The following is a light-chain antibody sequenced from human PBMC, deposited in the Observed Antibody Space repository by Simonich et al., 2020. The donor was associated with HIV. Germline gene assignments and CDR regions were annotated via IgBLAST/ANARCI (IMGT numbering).Light chain of an antibody. J-gene: IGLJ2*01. CDR3: QSYDSSLSAL. V-gene: IGLV1-40*01. Sequence: QSVLTQPPSVSGAPGQRVTLSCTGSSSNIGAGYDVPWDQQLPGTAPKLLIYGNNNRPSGVPDRFSGSKSGTSASLAITGLQAEDEADYYCQSYDSSLSALFGGGTKLTVL. CDR2: GNN. CDR1: SSNIGAGYD.